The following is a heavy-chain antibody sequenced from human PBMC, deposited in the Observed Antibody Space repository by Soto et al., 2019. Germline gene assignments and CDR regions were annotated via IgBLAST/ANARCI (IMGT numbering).Heavy chain of an antibody. Sequence: SETLSLTCTVSGGSISSYYWSWIRQPPGKGLEWIGYIYYSGSTNYNPSLKSRVTISVDTSKNQFSLKLSSVTAADTAVYYCARQKIVATIHFDYWGQGTLVTVSS. CDR1: GGSISSYY. J-gene: IGHJ4*02. CDR2: IYYSGST. V-gene: IGHV4-59*08. CDR3: ARQKIVATIHFDY. D-gene: IGHD5-12*01.